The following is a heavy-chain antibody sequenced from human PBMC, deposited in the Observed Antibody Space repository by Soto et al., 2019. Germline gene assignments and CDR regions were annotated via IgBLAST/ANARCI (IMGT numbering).Heavy chain of an antibody. J-gene: IGHJ6*02. CDR1: GDTISTGGYT. D-gene: IGHD6-13*01. CDR2: TYYSGNP. V-gene: IGHV4-30-2*01. CDR3: ARYSSSWNYYYYYGMDV. Sequence: NPSETLSLTCDVSGDTISTGGYTWAWIRQPPGKALEWIGHTYYSGNPYYNPSLKSRVTISVDRSKNQFSLKLSSVTAADTAVYYCARYSSSWNYYYYYGMDVWGQGTTVTVSS.